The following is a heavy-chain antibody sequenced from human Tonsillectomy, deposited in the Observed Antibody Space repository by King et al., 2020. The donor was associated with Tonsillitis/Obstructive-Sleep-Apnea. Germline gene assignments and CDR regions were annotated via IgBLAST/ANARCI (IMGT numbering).Heavy chain of an antibody. V-gene: IGHV4-59*01. J-gene: IGHJ2*01. CDR1: GGSISSYY. D-gene: IGHD2-2*01. CDR3: ARSYCYSTSCYSYWYFDL. Sequence: VPMQESGPGLVKPSETLSLTCTVSGGSISSYYWSWIRQPPGKGLEWIGYIYYSGSTNYNPSLKSRVTISVDTSKNQFSLKLSSVTAADTAVYYCARSYCYSTSCYSYWYFDLWGRGTLVSVSS. CDR2: IYYSGST.